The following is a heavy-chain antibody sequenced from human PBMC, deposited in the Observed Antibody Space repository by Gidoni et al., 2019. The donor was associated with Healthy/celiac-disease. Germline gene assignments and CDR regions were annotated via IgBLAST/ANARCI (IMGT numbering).Heavy chain of an antibody. CDR2: IYYSGST. CDR3: ARDPQHGILYAFDI. J-gene: IGHJ3*02. CDR1: GGSISSSSYY. V-gene: IGHV4-39*07. Sequence: QLQLQESGPGLVKPSETLSLTCTVSGGSISSSSYYGGWIRQPPGKGLEWIGSIYYSGSTYYNPSLKSRVTISVDTSKNQFSLKLSSVTAADTAVYYCARDPQHGILYAFDIWGQGTMVTVSS.